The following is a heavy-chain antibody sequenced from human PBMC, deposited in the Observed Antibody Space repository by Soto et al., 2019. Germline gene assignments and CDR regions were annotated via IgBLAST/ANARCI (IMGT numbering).Heavy chain of an antibody. D-gene: IGHD6-13*01. V-gene: IGHV1-69*13. CDR2: IVPIYRTA. CDR1: GGTFSSYR. Sequence: ASVKVSCKASGGTFSSYRINWVRQAPGQGLEWVGGIVPIYRTADYAQKFQGRVTITADESARTSYMELRSLKSQDTAVYYCVRDFGANLSSSWGPGTLVTVSS. CDR3: VRDFGANLSSS. J-gene: IGHJ1*01.